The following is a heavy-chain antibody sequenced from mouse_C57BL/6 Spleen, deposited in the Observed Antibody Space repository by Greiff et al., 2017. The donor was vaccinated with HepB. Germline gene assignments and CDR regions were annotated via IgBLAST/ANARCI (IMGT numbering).Heavy chain of an antibody. CDR1: GFTSSSYA. Sequence: VQLVESGGGLVKPGGSLKLSCAASGFTSSSYAMSWVRQTPEKRLEWVATISDGGSYTYYPDNVKGRFTISRDNAKNNLYLQMSHLKSEDTAMYYCARVPNPTNFDYWGQSTTLTVSS. J-gene: IGHJ2*01. CDR3: ARVPNPTNFDY. D-gene: IGHD2-10*01. CDR2: ISDGGSYT. V-gene: IGHV5-4*01.